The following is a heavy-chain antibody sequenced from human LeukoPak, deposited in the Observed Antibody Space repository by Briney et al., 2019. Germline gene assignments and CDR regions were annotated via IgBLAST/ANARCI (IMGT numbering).Heavy chain of an antibody. J-gene: IGHJ6*03. Sequence: PGGSLRLSCAASGFTFSSHSMNWVRQAPGKGLEWVSYISSSGSTIYYADSVKGRFTISRDNAKNSLYLQMNSLRAEDTAVYYCARDGVRLRCFDWFAEVPYMDVWGKGTTVTVSS. CDR1: GFTFSSHS. V-gene: IGHV3-48*04. CDR2: ISSSGSTI. CDR3: ARDGVRLRCFDWFAEVPYMDV. D-gene: IGHD3-9*01.